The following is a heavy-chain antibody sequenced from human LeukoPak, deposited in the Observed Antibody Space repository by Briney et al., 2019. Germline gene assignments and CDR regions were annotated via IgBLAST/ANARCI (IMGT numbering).Heavy chain of an antibody. J-gene: IGHJ4*02. CDR2: IYYSGST. V-gene: IGHV4-59*01. CDR1: GGSISSYY. D-gene: IGHD4-17*01. Sequence: PSETLSLTCTVSGGSISSYYWSWLRQPPGKGLEWIGYIYYSGSTNYNPSLKSRVTISVDTSKNQFSLKLSSVTAADTAVYYCARGDYGDAPVDYWGQGTLVTVSS. CDR3: ARGDYGDAPVDY.